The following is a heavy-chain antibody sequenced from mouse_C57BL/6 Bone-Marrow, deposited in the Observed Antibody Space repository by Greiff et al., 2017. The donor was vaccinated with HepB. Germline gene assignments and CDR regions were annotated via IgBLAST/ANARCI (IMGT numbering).Heavy chain of an antibody. CDR3: AISGNDYGSKDY. V-gene: IGHV1-52*01. CDR2: IDTSDSET. Sequence: VQLQQPGAELVRPGSSVKLSCKASGYTFTSYWMHWVKQRPIQGLEWIGNIDTSDSETHYNQKFKDKATLTVDKSSSTAYMQLSSLTSEDSAVYYCAISGNDYGSKDYWGQGTTLTVSS. J-gene: IGHJ2*01. D-gene: IGHD1-1*01. CDR1: GYTFTSYW.